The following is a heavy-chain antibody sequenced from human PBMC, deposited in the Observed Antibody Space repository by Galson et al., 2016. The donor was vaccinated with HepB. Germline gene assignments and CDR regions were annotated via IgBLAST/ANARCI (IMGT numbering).Heavy chain of an antibody. Sequence: SLRLSCAASGFTFSDYYMSWVRQAPGKGLEWVSSIGRSGTYKYYADSVKGRFTISRDNSQNTLFLHMNSLRAEDTAVYYCAKERFWSGYTYFDPWGQGTLVTVSS. D-gene: IGHD3-3*01. CDR2: IGRSGTYK. J-gene: IGHJ5*02. CDR1: GFTFSDYY. CDR3: AKERFWSGYTYFDP. V-gene: IGHV3-23*01.